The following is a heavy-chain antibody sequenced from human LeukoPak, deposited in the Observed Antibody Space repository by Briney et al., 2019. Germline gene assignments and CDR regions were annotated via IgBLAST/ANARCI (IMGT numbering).Heavy chain of an antibody. D-gene: IGHD3-10*01. V-gene: IGHV3-7*03. Sequence: GGSLRLSCAASGFTFSSYWMSWVRQAPGKGLEWVANIKQDGSQKYYVDSVKGRFSISRDNAKSSLYLQMNSLRAEDTAVYYCAGMVRGKIDYWGQGTLVTVSS. CDR2: IKQDGSQK. J-gene: IGHJ4*02. CDR1: GFTFSSYW. CDR3: AGMVRGKIDY.